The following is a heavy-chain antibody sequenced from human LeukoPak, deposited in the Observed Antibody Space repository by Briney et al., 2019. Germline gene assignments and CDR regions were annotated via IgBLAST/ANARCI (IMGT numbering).Heavy chain of an antibody. J-gene: IGHJ4*02. CDR3: ARGPFDY. CDR2: IYYSGST. V-gene: IGHV4-39*07. CDR1: GGSISSSSYY. Sequence: RSETQSLTCTVSGGSISSSSYYWGWIRQPPGKGLEWIGSIYYSGSTYYNPSLKSRVTISVDTSKNQFSLKLSSVTAADTAVYYCARGPFDYWGQGTLVTVSS.